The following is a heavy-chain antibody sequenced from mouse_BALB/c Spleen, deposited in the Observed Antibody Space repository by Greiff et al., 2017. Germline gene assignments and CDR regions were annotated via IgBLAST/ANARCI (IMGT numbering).Heavy chain of an antibody. D-gene: IGHD2-14*01. CDR1: GYTFTSYW. Sequence: QVQLQQSGAELAKPGASVKMSCKASGYTFTSYWMHWVKQRPGQGLEWIGYINPSTGYTEYNQKFKDKATLTADKSSSTAYMQLSSLTSEDSAVYYCARRRYDYWGQGTTLTVSS. CDR2: INPSTGYT. J-gene: IGHJ2*01. V-gene: IGHV1-7*01. CDR3: ARRRYDY.